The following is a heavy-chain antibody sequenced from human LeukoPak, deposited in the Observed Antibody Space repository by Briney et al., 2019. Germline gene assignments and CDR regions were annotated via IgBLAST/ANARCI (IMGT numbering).Heavy chain of an antibody. Sequence: ASVKVSFKASGYTFTGYYMHWVRQAPGQGLEWMGWINPNSGGTNYAQKFQGWVTMTRDTSISTAYMELSRLRSDDTAVYYCARGSPPYSSSWYFPSMMIYGMDVWGQGTTVTVSS. CDR2: INPNSGGT. V-gene: IGHV1-2*04. J-gene: IGHJ6*02. CDR3: ARGSPPYSSSWYFPSMMIYGMDV. CDR1: GYTFTGYY. D-gene: IGHD6-13*01.